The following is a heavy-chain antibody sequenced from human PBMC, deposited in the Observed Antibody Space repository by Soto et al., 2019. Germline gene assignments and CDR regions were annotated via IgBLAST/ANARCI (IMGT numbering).Heavy chain of an antibody. CDR3: ARAGIAVAGKGFYYFDY. J-gene: IGHJ4*02. CDR2: ISSSSSNI. CDR1: GFTFSSYS. D-gene: IGHD6-19*01. Sequence: EVQLVESGGGLVQPGGSLRLSCAASGFTFSSYSMNWVRQAPGKGLEWVSYISSSSSNIYYADSVKGRFTISRDNAKNSLYLQMNSLRAEDTAVYYCARAGIAVAGKGFYYFDYWGQGTLVTVSS. V-gene: IGHV3-48*01.